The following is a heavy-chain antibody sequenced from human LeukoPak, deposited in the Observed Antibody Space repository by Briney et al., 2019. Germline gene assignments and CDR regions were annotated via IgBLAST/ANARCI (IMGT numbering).Heavy chain of an antibody. D-gene: IGHD3-10*01. CDR2: IYYSGCT. CDR1: GGSISSSSYY. J-gene: IGHJ4*02. Sequence: TSETLSLTCTVSGGSISSSSYYWGWIRQPPGKGLEWIGSIYYSGCTYYNPSLKSRVTISVDTSKNQFSLKLSSVTAADTAVYYCASQKGGVLLWFGELFSSYYFDYWGQGTLVTVSS. V-gene: IGHV4-39*01. CDR3: ASQKGGVLLWFGELFSSYYFDY.